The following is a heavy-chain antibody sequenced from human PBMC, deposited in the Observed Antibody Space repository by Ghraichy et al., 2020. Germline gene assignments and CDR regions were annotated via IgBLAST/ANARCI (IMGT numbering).Heavy chain of an antibody. CDR3: ARRLRRDGYRSDY. CDR2: IYYSGST. D-gene: IGHD5-24*01. J-gene: IGHJ4*02. Sequence: ETLSLTCTVSGGSISSSSYYWGWIRQPPGKGLEWIGSIYYSGSTYYNPSLKSRVTISVDTSKNQFSLKLSSVTAADTAVYYCARRLRRDGYRSDYWGQGTLVTVSS. V-gene: IGHV4-39*01. CDR1: GGSISSSSYY.